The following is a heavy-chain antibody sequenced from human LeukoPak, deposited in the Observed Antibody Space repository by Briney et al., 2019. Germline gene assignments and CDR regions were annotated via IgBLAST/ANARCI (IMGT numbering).Heavy chain of an antibody. CDR1: GYTFTSYG. J-gene: IGHJ5*02. CDR2: ISAYNGNT. Sequence: GASVKVSCKASGYTFTSYGISWVRQAPGQGLEWMGWISAYNGNTNYAQKLQGRVTMTTDTSTSTAYMEVRSLRSDDTAVYYCARDSSVVAAAGFNWFDPWGQGTLVTVSS. CDR3: ARDSSVVAAAGFNWFDP. V-gene: IGHV1-18*01. D-gene: IGHD6-13*01.